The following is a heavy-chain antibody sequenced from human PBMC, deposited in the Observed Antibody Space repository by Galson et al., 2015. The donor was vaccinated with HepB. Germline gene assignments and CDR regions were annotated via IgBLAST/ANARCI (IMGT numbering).Heavy chain of an antibody. D-gene: IGHD1-26*01. CDR3: ASDEWELLPEYFQH. CDR2: ISSSSSTI. V-gene: IGHV3-48*01. CDR1: GFTFSSYS. Sequence: SLRLSCAASGFTFSSYSMNWVRQAPGKGLEWVSYISSSSSTIYYADSVKGRFTISRDNAKNSLYLQMNSLRAEDTAVYYCASDEWELLPEYFQHWGQGTLVTVSS. J-gene: IGHJ1*01.